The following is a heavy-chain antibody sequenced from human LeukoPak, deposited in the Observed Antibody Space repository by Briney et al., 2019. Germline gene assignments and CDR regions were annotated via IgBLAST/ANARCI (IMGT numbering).Heavy chain of an antibody. J-gene: IGHJ4*02. CDR3: ASAMSIAARRQTIFDY. Sequence: PSETLTLSCTASGYSFSAGYNWDWLRPPPGKGLEWTGTFYHGGSTYYNPSLKSRVTISVDTSKNQFSLKLTTVTAADTAVYYCASAMSIAARRQTIFDYWGQGTLVSVSS. V-gene: IGHV4-38-2*02. D-gene: IGHD6-6*01. CDR1: GYSFSAGYN. CDR2: FYHGGST.